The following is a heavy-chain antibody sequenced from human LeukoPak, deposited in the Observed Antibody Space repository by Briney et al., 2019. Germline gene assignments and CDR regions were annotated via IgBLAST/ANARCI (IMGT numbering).Heavy chain of an antibody. V-gene: IGHV4-59*01. CDR1: GGSISTYY. Sequence: SETLSLTCTVSGGSISTYYWSWIRQPPGKGLEWIGYIYYSGSTNYNPSLKSRVTISVDTSKNQFSLKLSSVTAADTAVYYCARYLATNAAGYYFDYWGQGTLVTVSS. J-gene: IGHJ4*02. CDR2: IYYSGST. D-gene: IGHD5-12*01. CDR3: ARYLATNAAGYYFDY.